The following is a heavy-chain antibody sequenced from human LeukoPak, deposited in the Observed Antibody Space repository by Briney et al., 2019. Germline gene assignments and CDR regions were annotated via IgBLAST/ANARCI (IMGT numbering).Heavy chain of an antibody. Sequence: PGRSLRLSCAASGFTFSSYGTHWVRQAPGKGLEWVAVIWYDGSNKYYADSVKGRFTISRDNSKNTLYLQMNSLRAEDTAVYYCALEVTAPSDYWGQGTLVTVSS. CDR2: IWYDGSNK. D-gene: IGHD2-21*02. V-gene: IGHV3-33*01. J-gene: IGHJ4*02. CDR3: ALEVTAPSDY. CDR1: GFTFSSYG.